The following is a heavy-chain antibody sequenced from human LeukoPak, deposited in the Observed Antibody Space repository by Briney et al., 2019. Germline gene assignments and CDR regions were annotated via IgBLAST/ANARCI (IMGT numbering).Heavy chain of an antibody. D-gene: IGHD6-19*01. Sequence: PSETLSLTCTVSGGSISSYYWSWIRQPPGKGLEWIGYIYYSGSTNYNPSLKSRATISVDTSKNQFSLKLSSVTAADTAVYYCARGTRYSSGWYGWWGQGTLVTVSS. J-gene: IGHJ4*02. CDR3: ARGTRYSSGWYGW. V-gene: IGHV4-59*01. CDR2: IYYSGST. CDR1: GGSISSYY.